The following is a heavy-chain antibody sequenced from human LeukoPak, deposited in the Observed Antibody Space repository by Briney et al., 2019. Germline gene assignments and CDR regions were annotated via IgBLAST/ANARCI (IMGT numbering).Heavy chain of an antibody. Sequence: PTETLSLTCTVSGGSISSYYWSWIRQPAGKGLEWIGRIYTSGSTNYNLSLKSRVTMSVDTSKNQFSLKLSSVTAVDTAVYYCARDWIPYGGNPRYFDLWGRGTLVTVSS. CDR3: ARDWIPYGGNPRYFDL. CDR1: GGSISSYY. D-gene: IGHD4-23*01. V-gene: IGHV4-4*07. CDR2: IYTSGST. J-gene: IGHJ2*01.